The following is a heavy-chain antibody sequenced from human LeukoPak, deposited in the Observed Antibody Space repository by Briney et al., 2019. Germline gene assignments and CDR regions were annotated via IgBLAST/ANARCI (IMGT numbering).Heavy chain of an antibody. V-gene: IGHV3-7*01. D-gene: IGHD5-18*01. CDR1: GFSFSSYG. CDR3: ARDLNRRQLWPFDY. J-gene: IGHJ4*02. CDR2: IKQDGSEK. Sequence: GGSLRLSCAASGFSFSSYGMHWVRQAPGKGLEWVANIKQDGSEKYYVDSVKGRFTISRDNAKNSLYLQMNSLRAEDTAVYYCARDLNRRQLWPFDYWGQGTLVTVSS.